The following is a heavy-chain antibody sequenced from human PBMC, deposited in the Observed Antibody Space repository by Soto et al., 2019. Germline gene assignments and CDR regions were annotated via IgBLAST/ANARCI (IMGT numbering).Heavy chain of an antibody. J-gene: IGHJ4*02. Sequence: GGSLRLSFAASGFTISYYTMHWVRQAPVKGLEWVSSISGSSRDIDYADSVKGRFSISRDNAQNSLYLQMNSLRAEDTAVYYCATERLYSNYHDFVYWGRGSLVTVS. V-gene: IGHV3-21*01. CDR1: GFTISYYT. D-gene: IGHD3-10*01. CDR3: ATERLYSNYHDFVY. CDR2: ISGSSRDI.